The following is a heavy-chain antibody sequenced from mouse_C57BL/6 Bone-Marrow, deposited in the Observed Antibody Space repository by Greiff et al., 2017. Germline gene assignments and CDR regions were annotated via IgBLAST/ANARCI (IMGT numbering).Heavy chain of an antibody. CDR3: ARNYGNYYLFDY. Sequence: QVQLEQPGAELVKPGASVKLSCKASGYTFTSYWMHWVKQRPGQGLEWIGMIHPNSGSTNYNEKFKSKATLTVDKSSSTAYMQLSSLTSEDSAVYYCARNYGNYYLFDYWGQGTTLTVSS. CDR1: GYTFTSYW. D-gene: IGHD2-1*01. V-gene: IGHV1-64*01. CDR2: IHPNSGST. J-gene: IGHJ2*01.